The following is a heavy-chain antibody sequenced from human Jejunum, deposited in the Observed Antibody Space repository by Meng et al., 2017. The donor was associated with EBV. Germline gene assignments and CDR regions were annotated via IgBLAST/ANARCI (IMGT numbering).Heavy chain of an antibody. CDR1: GGSISSSNW. D-gene: IGHD6-13*01. Sequence: VQPQESGPGLVQPSXXXXXPCAVSGGSISSSNWWSWVRQPPGKGLEWIGEIYHSGSTNYNPSLKSRVTISVDKSKNQFSLKLSSVTAADTAVYYCARVGAAAGTFDPWGQGTLVTVSS. J-gene: IGHJ5*02. CDR3: ARVGAAAGTFDP. V-gene: IGHV4-4*02. CDR2: IYHSGST.